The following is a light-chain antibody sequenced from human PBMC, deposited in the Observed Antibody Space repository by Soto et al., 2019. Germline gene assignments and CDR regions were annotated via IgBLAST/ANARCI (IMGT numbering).Light chain of an antibody. CDR2: RTS. CDR3: QQYGSSPRT. Sequence: EIVLTQSPGTLSLSPGQGATLSCSASQSLSSIYLAWYQQKPGQAPRLLIYRTSSRATGIPDRFSGSESETDFTLTISRLEPDDSAVYYCQQYGSSPRTFGPGTKVDIK. CDR1: QSLSSIY. V-gene: IGKV3-20*01. J-gene: IGKJ1*01.